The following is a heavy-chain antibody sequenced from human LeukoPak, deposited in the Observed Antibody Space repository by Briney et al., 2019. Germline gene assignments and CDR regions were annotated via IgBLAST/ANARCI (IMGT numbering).Heavy chain of an antibody. CDR2: ISPSGGST. Sequence: GASVKVSCKAFGYTFTSNYMHWVRQAPGQGPEWMGIISPSGGSTTYAQKFQGRVTLTRDMSTSTDYLELSSLRSEDTSVYYCARDNSGRDEAWWFNPWGQGTLVTVSS. J-gene: IGHJ5*02. CDR3: ARDNSGRDEAWWFNP. V-gene: IGHV1-46*01. D-gene: IGHD3-10*01. CDR1: GYTFTSNY.